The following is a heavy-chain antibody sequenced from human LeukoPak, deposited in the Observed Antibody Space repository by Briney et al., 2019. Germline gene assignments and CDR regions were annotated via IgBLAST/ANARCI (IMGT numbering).Heavy chain of an antibody. CDR3: ARDYGSGLLDY. J-gene: IGHJ4*02. V-gene: IGHV3-53*01. CDR1: GFTVSSNY. Sequence: PGGSLRLSCAASGFTVSSNYISWVRQAPGKGLEWVSVIYSGGSTYYADSVKGRFTISRDNSKNTLYLQMNSLRAEDTAVYYCARDYGSGLLDYWGQGTLVTVSS. CDR2: IYSGGST. D-gene: IGHD3-10*01.